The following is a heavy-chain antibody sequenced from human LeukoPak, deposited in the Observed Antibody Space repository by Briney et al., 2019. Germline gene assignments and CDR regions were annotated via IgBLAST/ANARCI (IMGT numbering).Heavy chain of an antibody. Sequence: SVKVSCKASGGTFSSYAISWVRQAPGQGLEWMGGIIPIFGTANYAQKFQGRVTITADESTSTAYMELSSLRSEDTAVYYCAREKIVVVPAAIYYYGMDVWGQETTVTVSS. CDR1: GGTFSSYA. CDR2: IIPIFGTA. J-gene: IGHJ6*02. V-gene: IGHV1-69*01. D-gene: IGHD2-2*01. CDR3: AREKIVVVPAAIYYYGMDV.